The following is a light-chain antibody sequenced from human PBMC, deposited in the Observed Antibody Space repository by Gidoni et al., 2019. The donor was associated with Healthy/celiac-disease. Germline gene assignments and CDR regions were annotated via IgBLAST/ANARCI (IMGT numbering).Light chain of an antibody. CDR2: CAS. CDR3: QQYGSSPVT. Sequence: IALTQSPGTLSLSPGERATLSGRASQSVSSSDLAWYQQKPGQAPRLLIYCASSRATGIPDRFSGSGSGTDFTLTISRLEPEDFAVYYCQQYGSSPVTFGQGTKLEIK. V-gene: IGKV3-20*01. CDR1: QSVSSSD. J-gene: IGKJ2*01.